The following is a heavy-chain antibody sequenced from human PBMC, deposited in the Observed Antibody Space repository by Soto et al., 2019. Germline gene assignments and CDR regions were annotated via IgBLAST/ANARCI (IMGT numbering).Heavy chain of an antibody. J-gene: IGHJ3*01. CDR2: IGGGDDI. CDR1: GFTFCNYA. V-gene: IGHV3-23*01. CDR3: AKDSISYNGIYDAFDV. D-gene: IGHD3-3*02. Sequence: WGSLRLSCEASGFTFCNYAMSWVRQTPGEGPEWVSTIGGGDDIFYAESVQGRFIISRDDSRSTMYLQMDNLRVEDTAIYFCAKDSISYNGIYDAFDVWGQGTVVTVSS.